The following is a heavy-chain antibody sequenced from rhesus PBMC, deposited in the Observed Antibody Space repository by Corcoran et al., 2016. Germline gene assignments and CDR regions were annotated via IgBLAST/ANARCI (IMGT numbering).Heavy chain of an antibody. Sequence: EVQLVESGGGLATPGGSLRLSCAASAFRFSAYSLSWVRQAPGKGLEWVSGISYTGGSTYYADSVKGRFTISRENAKNTLYLQMDSLRAEDTAVYYCARGPRGKVGIRIYYFDYWGQGVLVTVSS. CDR2: ISYTGGST. CDR3: ARGPRGKVGIRIYYFDY. V-gene: IGHV3S18*01. J-gene: IGHJ4*01. D-gene: IGHD3-16*01. CDR1: AFRFSAYS.